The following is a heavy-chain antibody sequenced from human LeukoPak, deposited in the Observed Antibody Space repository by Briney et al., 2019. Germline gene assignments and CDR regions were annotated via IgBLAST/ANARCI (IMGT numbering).Heavy chain of an antibody. CDR3: ARDYGSGSYYNFRYFDY. Sequence: PGGSLRLSCAASGFTFSSYEMNWVRQAPGKGLEWVSYISSSSTIYYADSVKGRFTISRDNAKNSLHLQMNSLRAEDTAVYYCARDYGSGSYYNFRYFDYWGQGTLLTVSS. J-gene: IGHJ4*02. CDR2: ISSSSTI. CDR1: GFTFSSYE. D-gene: IGHD3-10*01. V-gene: IGHV3-48*03.